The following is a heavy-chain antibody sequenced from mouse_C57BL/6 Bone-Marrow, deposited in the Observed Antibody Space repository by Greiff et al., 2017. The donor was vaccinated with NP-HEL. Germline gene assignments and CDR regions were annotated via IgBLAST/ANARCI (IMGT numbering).Heavy chain of an antibody. Sequence: VQLQQPGAELVMPGASVKLSCKASGYTFTSYWMHWVKQRPGHGLEWIGEIDPSDSYTNYNQKFKGKSTLTVDKSSSTAYMQLSSLTSEDSAVYYCAREGDYLYAMDYWGQGTSVTVSS. CDR3: AREGDYLYAMDY. CDR2: IDPSDSYT. CDR1: GYTFTSYW. V-gene: IGHV1-69*01. J-gene: IGHJ4*01. D-gene: IGHD2-4*01.